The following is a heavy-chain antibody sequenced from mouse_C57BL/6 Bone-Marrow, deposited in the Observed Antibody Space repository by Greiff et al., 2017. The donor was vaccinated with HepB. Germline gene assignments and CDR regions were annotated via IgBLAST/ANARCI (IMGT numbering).Heavy chain of an antibody. J-gene: IGHJ4*01. CDR2: IRNKANNHAT. Sequence: EVKLMESGGGLVQPGGSMKLSCAASGFTFSDAWMDWVRQSPEKGLEWVAEIRNKANNHATYYAESVKGRFTISRDDSKSSVYLQMNSLRAEDTGIYYCTNSNRYYYAMDYWGQGTSVTVSS. V-gene: IGHV6-6*01. CDR1: GFTFSDAW. D-gene: IGHD2-5*01. CDR3: TNSNRYYYAMDY.